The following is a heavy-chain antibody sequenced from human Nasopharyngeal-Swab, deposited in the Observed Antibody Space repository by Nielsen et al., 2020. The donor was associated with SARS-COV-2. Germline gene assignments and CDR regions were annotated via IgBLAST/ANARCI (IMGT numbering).Heavy chain of an antibody. CDR3: VREFEATGATYLDY. CDR1: GFTFSDHS. V-gene: IGHV3-48*02. J-gene: IGHJ4*02. CDR2: ISGSGSTL. D-gene: IGHD1-26*01. Sequence: GGSLRLSCAASGFTFSDHSMIWVRQAPGQGLEWVSYISGSGSTLYYADSVKGRITVSRDNAKSSVYLQMSSLRDDDTAVYYCVREFEATGATYLDYWGLGTLVTVSS.